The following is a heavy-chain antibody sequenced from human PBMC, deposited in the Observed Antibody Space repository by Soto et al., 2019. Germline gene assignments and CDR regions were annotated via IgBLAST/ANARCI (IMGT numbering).Heavy chain of an antibody. V-gene: IGHV3-7*01. CDR2: IKQDGSER. Sequence: SWIIKAPGKGLEWVANIKQDGSERYYVDSVNGRFTISRDNAKNSLYVQMNSLRAEDTAVYYCARERRASGYSDYLVQGTLVTGTS. CDR3: ARERRASGYSDY. J-gene: IGHJ4*02. D-gene: IGHD6-25*01.